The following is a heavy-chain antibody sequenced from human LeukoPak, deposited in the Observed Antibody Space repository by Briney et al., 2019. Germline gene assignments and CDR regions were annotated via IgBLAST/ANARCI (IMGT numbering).Heavy chain of an antibody. J-gene: IGHJ6*02. CDR1: GGTFSSYA. Sequence: SVKVSCKASGGTFSSYAISWVRQAPGQGLEWMGGIIPIFGTANYAQKFQGRVTITADESTSTAYMELSSLRSEDTAVYYCARAYCSGGSCYSAYYYGMDVWGQGTTVTVSS. CDR3: ARAYCSGGSCYSAYYYGMDV. CDR2: IIPIFGTA. D-gene: IGHD2-15*01. V-gene: IGHV1-69*13.